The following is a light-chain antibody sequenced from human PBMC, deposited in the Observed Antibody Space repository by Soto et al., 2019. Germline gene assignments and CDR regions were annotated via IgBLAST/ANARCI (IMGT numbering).Light chain of an antibody. CDR3: QQRLSWPIT. CDR2: DTF. Sequence: VMTQSPATLSVSPGERAALSFMASQSVSTNLAWYQQKPGQPPRLLIYDTFNRATGIPARFSGSGSGTDFTLTIGSLEPEDFAVYYCQQRLSWPITFGQGTRLET. CDR1: QSVSTN. V-gene: IGKV3-11*01. J-gene: IGKJ5*01.